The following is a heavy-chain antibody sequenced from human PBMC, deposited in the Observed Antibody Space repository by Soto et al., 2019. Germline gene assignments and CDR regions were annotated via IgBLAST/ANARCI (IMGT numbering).Heavy chain of an antibody. D-gene: IGHD1-1*01. CDR2: IKSDAYGGAI. CDR1: GFTFSNAW. V-gene: IGHV3-15*01. CDR3: ATTQGRLEPPTNDF. J-gene: IGHJ4*02. Sequence: EVQLVESGGGLVKPGGSLRLSCAGSGFTFSNAWMSWVRRAPGKGLEWVGRIKSDAYGGAIDYAAPVKGRFTISRDDSNNTLLLQMNNLRAEDSSVYSCATTQGRLEPPTNDFWGQGTPVIVSA.